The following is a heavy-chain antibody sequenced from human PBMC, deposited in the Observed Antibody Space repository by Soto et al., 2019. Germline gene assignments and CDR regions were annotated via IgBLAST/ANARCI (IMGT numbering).Heavy chain of an antibody. Sequence: QVQVVESGGGLVKPGGSLRLSCAASGFTFSDYYMSWIRQAPGKGLEWVSFISSSGDSTKYADSVKGRFTISRDNAKNPLYLQLNSLRAEDTAVYYCARGGVKGTTSRGQVYNWGQGTRVTVSS. CDR1: GFTFSDYY. CDR2: ISSSGDST. CDR3: ARGGVKGTTSRGQVYN. D-gene: IGHD1-7*01. V-gene: IGHV3-11*06. J-gene: IGHJ4*02.